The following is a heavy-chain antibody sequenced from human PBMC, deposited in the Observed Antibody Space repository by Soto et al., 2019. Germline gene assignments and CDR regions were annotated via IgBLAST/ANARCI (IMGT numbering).Heavy chain of an antibody. CDR3: ARDPNDSSAYYHHYYYGMDV. CDR2: INAGNGNT. J-gene: IGHJ6*02. D-gene: IGHD3-22*01. CDR1: GYTFTSYG. Sequence: QIQLMQSGAEVKKPGASVKVSCKASGYTFTSYGIHWVRQAPGQRLEWTGWINAGNGNTKYSEKFQGRVTITRDTSASTGYLELSSLRSKDTAVYYCARDPNDSSAYYHHYYYGMDVRGQGTTVTVSS. V-gene: IGHV1-3*01.